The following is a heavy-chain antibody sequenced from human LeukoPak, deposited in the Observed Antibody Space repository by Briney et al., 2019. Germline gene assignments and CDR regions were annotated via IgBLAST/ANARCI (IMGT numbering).Heavy chain of an antibody. CDR2: YSTSSSHI. J-gene: IGHJ3*02. Sequence: GGCVSLSCVVSGFTFSSYCMNWVRQPPGKGMEWVSSYSTSSSHIYYADSVKGRFTLSRDNAKNSLYLQMNSLSAEDTAVYYCTRCNAFEIWGQGTMVTVSS. CDR1: GFTFSSYC. V-gene: IGHV3-21*01. CDR3: TRCNAFEI.